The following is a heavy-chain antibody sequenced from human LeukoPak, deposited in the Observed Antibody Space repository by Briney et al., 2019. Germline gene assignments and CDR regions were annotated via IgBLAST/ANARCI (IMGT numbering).Heavy chain of an antibody. D-gene: IGHD1-26*01. CDR1: GFTFSSCA. J-gene: IGHJ4*02. CDR3: AKDPIFSGSYGVFDS. Sequence: GGSLRLSCAASGFTFSSCAMSWVRQAPGKGLEWVSTIIDSGNSLYYADSVEGRFTISRDNSKNTLYLQMNSLRAGDTAVYYCAKDPIFSGSYGVFDSWGQGALVTVSS. CDR2: IIDSGNSL. V-gene: IGHV3-23*01.